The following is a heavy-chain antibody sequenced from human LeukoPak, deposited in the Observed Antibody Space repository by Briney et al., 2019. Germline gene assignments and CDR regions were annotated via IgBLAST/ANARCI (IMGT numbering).Heavy chain of an antibody. D-gene: IGHD6-19*01. CDR2: ISSSSYI. CDR3: ARRQIAVAGNDY. V-gene: IGHV3-21*01. J-gene: IGHJ4*02. Sequence: GGSLRLSCAASGFTFSSYSMNWVRQAPGKGLEWVSSISSSSYIYYADSVKGRFTISRDNAKNSLYLQMNSLRAEDTAVYYCARRQIAVAGNDYWGQGTLVTVSS. CDR1: GFTFSSYS.